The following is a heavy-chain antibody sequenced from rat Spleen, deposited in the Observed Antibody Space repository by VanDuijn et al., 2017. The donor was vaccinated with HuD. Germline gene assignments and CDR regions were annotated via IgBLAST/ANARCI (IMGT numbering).Heavy chain of an antibody. CDR1: GFTFSDYY. V-gene: IGHV5-7*01. D-gene: IGHD1-11*01. J-gene: IGHJ3*01. Sequence: EVQLVESDGGLVQPGRSLKLSCAASGFTFSDYYMAWVRQAPTKGLEWVATINTDGGSTYYPDSVKGRFTISRDNAENTVYLQMNSLRSEDTATYYCAKDRDGGYAFAYWGQGTLVTVSS. CDR2: INTDGGST. CDR3: AKDRDGGYAFAY.